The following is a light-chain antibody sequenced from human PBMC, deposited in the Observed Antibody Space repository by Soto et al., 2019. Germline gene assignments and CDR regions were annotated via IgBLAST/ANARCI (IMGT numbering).Light chain of an antibody. CDR3: QQVYSNLVT. Sequence: DIQLTQSPSFLSASVGDRVTITCRASQDIGSYLAWYQQKPGKAPNLLIYVASTLQSGVPSRFSGSGSGTEFTLTISSLQPEDFATYYCQQVYSNLVTFGPGTKVEIK. V-gene: IGKV1-9*01. CDR1: QDIGSY. CDR2: VAS. J-gene: IGKJ3*01.